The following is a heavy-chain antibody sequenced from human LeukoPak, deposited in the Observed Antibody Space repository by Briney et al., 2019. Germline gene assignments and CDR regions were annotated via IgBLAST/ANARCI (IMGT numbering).Heavy chain of an antibody. CDR2: IKEDSRAT. Sequence: GGSLRLSCTASGFTFSDFHMSWIRQAPGKGLEWVANIKEDSRATFYGASVKGRFTISRDNSKSSLYLQMNSLRVEDTAVYYCATTAATAGGTYWGQGTLVTVSS. D-gene: IGHD6-13*01. CDR3: ATTAATAGGTY. V-gene: IGHV3-7*01. J-gene: IGHJ4*02. CDR1: GFTFSDFH.